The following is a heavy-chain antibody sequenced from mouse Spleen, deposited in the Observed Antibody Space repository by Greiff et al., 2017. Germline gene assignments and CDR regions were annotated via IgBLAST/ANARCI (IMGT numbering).Heavy chain of an antibody. D-gene: IGHD2-3*01. CDR1: GYTFTDYE. Sequence: QVQLKESGAELVRPGASVTLSCKASGYTFTDYEMHWVKQTPVHGLEWIGAIDPETGGTAYNQKFKGKATLTADKSSSTAYMELRSLTSEDSAVYYCTRWLLPAMDYWGQGTSVTVSS. CDR2: IDPETGGT. V-gene: IGHV1-15*01. CDR3: TRWLLPAMDY. J-gene: IGHJ4*01.